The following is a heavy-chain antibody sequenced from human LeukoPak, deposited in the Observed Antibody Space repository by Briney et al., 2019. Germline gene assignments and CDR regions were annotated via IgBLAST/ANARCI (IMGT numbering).Heavy chain of an antibody. CDR2: IIPILGIA. CDR1: GGTFSSYA. J-gene: IGHJ4*02. Sequence: VASVKVSCRASGGTFSSYAISWVRQAPGQGLEWMGRIIPILGIANYAQKFQGRVTITADKSTSTAYMELSSLRSEDTAVYYCARDASGHYYFDYWGQGTLVTVSS. D-gene: IGHD1-26*01. V-gene: IGHV1-69*04. CDR3: ARDASGHYYFDY.